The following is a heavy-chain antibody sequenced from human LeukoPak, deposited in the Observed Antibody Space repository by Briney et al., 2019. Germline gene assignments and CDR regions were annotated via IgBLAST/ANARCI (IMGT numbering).Heavy chain of an antibody. Sequence: GGSLRLSCAASGFTFSNYSMNWVRQAPGKGLEWISYISSSSSTVFYVDSVKGRFTISRDNAKNSLYLQMNSLRAEDTAVYYCARGIYYYDTWFQHWGQGTLVTVSS. CDR2: ISSSSSTV. D-gene: IGHD3-22*01. CDR3: ARGIYYYDTWFQH. V-gene: IGHV3-48*04. J-gene: IGHJ1*01. CDR1: GFTFSNYS.